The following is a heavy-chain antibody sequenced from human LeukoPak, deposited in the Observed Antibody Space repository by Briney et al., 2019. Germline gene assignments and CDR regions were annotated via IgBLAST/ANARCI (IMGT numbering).Heavy chain of an antibody. V-gene: IGHV1-69*06. CDR2: IIPIFGTA. CDR3: AREGIAATGSNDY. CDR1: GGTFSSYA. D-gene: IGHD2-15*01. Sequence: SVKVSCKASGGTFSSYAISWERQAPGQGLEWMGGIIPIFGTANYAQKFQGRVTITADKSTSTAYMELSSLRSEDTAVYYCAREGIAATGSNDYWGQGTLVTVSS. J-gene: IGHJ4*02.